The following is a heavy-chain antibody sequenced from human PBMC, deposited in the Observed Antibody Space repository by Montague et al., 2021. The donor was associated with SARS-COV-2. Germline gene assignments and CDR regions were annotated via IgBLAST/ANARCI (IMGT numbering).Heavy chain of an antibody. CDR1: GGSMNNDGYY. CDR2: ISYFGTP. J-gene: IGHJ2*01. V-gene: IGHV4-39*01. D-gene: IGHD6-13*01. Sequence: SETLSLTCDVTGGSMNNDGYYWGWVRQSPGKGLEYLATISYFGTPFYNPSLRSRLTISIDTSRNKFFLRLQSVTAADTAMYYCSRHNSSLAHWYFGLWGRGSQVTVSS. CDR3: SRHNSSLAHWYFGL.